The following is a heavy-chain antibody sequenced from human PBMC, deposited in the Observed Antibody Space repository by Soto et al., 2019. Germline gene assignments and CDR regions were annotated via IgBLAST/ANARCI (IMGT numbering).Heavy chain of an antibody. D-gene: IGHD5-18*01. CDR2: IIPIFGTA. Sequence: GASVKVSCKASGGTFSSYSISWVRQAPGQGLEWMGGIIPIFGTANYAQKFQGRVTITVDESTSTAYMELSSLRSEDTAVYYWARGITFGTAMAYHFDYWGQATLVTVSS. CDR1: GGTFSSYS. CDR3: ARGITFGTAMAYHFDY. V-gene: IGHV1-69*13. J-gene: IGHJ4*02.